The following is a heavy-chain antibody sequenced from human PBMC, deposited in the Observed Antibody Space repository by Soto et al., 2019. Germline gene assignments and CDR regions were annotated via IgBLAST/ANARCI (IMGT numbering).Heavy chain of an antibody. CDR1: GGSISSYY. D-gene: IGHD1-1*01. V-gene: IGHV4-59*12. Sequence: QVQLQESGPGLVKPSETLSLTCTVSGGSISSYYWRWIRQPPGKGLEWIGYIYYSGSTNYNPSLKGRVPXSXDXXKNQYSLKQSSVPAADTAADECARLQCSRGDWFGPWGQGTLVTVSS. CDR3: ARLQCSRGDWFGP. CDR2: IYYSGST. J-gene: IGHJ5*02.